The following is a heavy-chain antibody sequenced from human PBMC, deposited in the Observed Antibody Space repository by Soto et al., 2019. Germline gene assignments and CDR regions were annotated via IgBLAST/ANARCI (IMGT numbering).Heavy chain of an antibody. J-gene: IGHJ4*02. V-gene: IGHV1-69*13. CDR2: IIPIFGTA. Sequence: GASVNVSCKASGGTFSSYAISWVRQAPGQGLEWMGGIIPIFGTANYAQKFQGRVTITADESTSTAYMELSSLRSEDTAVYYCARVGRNRYDFWSGPSYYFDYWGQGTLVTVSS. CDR1: GGTFSSYA. D-gene: IGHD3-3*01. CDR3: ARVGRNRYDFWSGPSYYFDY.